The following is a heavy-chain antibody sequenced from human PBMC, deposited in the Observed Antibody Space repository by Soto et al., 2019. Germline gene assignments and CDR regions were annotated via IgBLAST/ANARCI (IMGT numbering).Heavy chain of an antibody. V-gene: IGHV3-74*01. CDR1: GFTFSSYW. J-gene: IGHJ4*02. D-gene: IGHD2-2*01. CDR2: INDDGSDT. CDR3: TRSIMGFSYADS. Sequence: EVQLVESGGVLVQPGGSLRLSCAASGFTFSSYWMHWVRQAPGKGPVWVSRINDDGSDTVYADSVKGRFTISRDNDKNTLYLQMNSLRAEDTAVYYCTRSIMGFSYADSWGQGTLVTVSS.